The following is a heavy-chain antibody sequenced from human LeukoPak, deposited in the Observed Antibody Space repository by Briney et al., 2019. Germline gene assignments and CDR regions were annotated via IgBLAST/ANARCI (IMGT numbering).Heavy chain of an antibody. J-gene: IGHJ6*03. D-gene: IGHD3-16*02. V-gene: IGHV4-59*08. Sequence: SPTLSLTCIVSGGSIGTYYWSWIRQSPGKGLEWIGYIYVTGSTRYNPYLQSRVTISVDTSRNQFFLKMSSVTAADTAVYYCARHSGGGIEDMGVWGTGTNVTVTS. CDR1: GGSIGTYY. CDR3: ARHSGGGIEDMGV. CDR2: IYVTGST.